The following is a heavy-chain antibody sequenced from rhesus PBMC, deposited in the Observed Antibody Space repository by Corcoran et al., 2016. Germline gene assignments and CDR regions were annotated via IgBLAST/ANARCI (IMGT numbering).Heavy chain of an antibody. V-gene: IGHV1-200*01. CDR2: INPSTGNT. J-gene: IGHJ4*01. CDR1: GYTFTSYC. Sequence: QLQLLQSGAEVKKPGASVKLSCRASGYTFTSYCITWGRQAPGQGLEWMGWINPSTGNTGYDQKFQGRVTMTRDTSTSTSYMELSSLRSEDTAVYYCARRPEQLVKSWGQGVLVTVSS. CDR3: ARRPEQLVKS. D-gene: IGHD6-13*01.